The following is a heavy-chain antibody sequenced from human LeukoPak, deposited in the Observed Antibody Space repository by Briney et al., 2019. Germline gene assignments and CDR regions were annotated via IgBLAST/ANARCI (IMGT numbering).Heavy chain of an antibody. CDR1: GGSISSYY. CDR3: ARDLSFSYGSPYNWFDP. D-gene: IGHD5-18*01. Sequence: SETLSLTCTVSGGSISSYYWRWIRPPPGEGLEWIGHIYYSGSTNHNPSLKSRVTISVDTSKNQFSLRLSSVTAADTAVYYCARDLSFSYGSPYNWFDPWGQGTLVTVSS. V-gene: IGHV4-59*01. J-gene: IGHJ5*02. CDR2: IYYSGST.